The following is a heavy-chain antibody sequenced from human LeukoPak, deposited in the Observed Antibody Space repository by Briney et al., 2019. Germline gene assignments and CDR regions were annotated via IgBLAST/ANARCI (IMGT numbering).Heavy chain of an antibody. CDR1: GGTFSSYA. CDR2: IIPIFGTA. V-gene: IGHV1-69*13. D-gene: IGHD1-26*01. J-gene: IGHJ4*02. CDR3: ARDRGVFSGSYPLYYFDC. Sequence: SVKVSCKASGGTFSSYAISWVRQAPGQGLEWMGGIIPIFGTANYAQKFQGRVTITADESTSTAYMELSSLRSEDTAVYYCARDRGVFSGSYPLYYFDCWGQGTLVTVSS.